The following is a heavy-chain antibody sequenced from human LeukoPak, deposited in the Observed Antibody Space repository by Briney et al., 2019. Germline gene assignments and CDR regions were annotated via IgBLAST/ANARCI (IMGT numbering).Heavy chain of an antibody. CDR3: ARDRAEYYYYYGMDV. Sequence: PSQTLSLTCTVSGGSISSGGYYWSWIRQHPGKGLGWIGYIYYSGSTYYNPSLKSRVTISVDTSKNQFSLKLSSVTAADTAVYYCARDRAEYYYYYGMDVWGQGTTVTVSS. CDR2: IYYSGST. CDR1: GGSISSGGYY. J-gene: IGHJ6*02. V-gene: IGHV4-31*03.